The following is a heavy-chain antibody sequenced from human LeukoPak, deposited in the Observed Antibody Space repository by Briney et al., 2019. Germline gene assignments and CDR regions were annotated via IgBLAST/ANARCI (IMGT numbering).Heavy chain of an antibody. J-gene: IGHJ5*02. D-gene: IGHD3-22*01. Sequence: SETLSLTCAVYGGSFSGYYWSWIRQPPGKGLEWIGEINHSGSTNYNPSLKSRVTISVDTSKNQFSLKLSSVTAADTAVYYCARANSYYYDSSGYFRRSVWFDPWGQGTLVTVSS. CDR2: INHSGST. CDR3: ARANSYYYDSSGYFRRSVWFDP. CDR1: GGSFSGYY. V-gene: IGHV4-34*01.